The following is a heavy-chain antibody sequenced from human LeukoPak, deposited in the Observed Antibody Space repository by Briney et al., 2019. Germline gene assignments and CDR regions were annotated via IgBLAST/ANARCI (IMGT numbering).Heavy chain of an antibody. Sequence: ASVKVSCKASGYIFASYGISWVRQAPGQGLEWLGWISAYNGDTKYAQHLQGRVTLTTDTSTGTAYVELRSLTADDTALYYCARDTALIITPGGPDYWGRGTLITVSS. V-gene: IGHV1-18*01. J-gene: IGHJ4*02. CDR3: ARDTALIITPGGPDY. CDR2: ISAYNGDT. CDR1: GYIFASYG. D-gene: IGHD3-10*01.